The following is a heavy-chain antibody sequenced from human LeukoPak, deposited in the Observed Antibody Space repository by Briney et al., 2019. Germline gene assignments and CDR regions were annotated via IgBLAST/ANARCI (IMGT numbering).Heavy chain of an antibody. CDR3: ARWLYYYDSSGYGDDAFDI. V-gene: IGHV1-8*01. CDR1: GYTFTSYD. J-gene: IGHJ3*02. Sequence: GASVKDSCKASGYTFTSYDINWVRQATGQGLEWMGWMNPKSGNTGYAQKFQGRVTMTRNTSISTAYMELSSLRSEDTAVYYCARWLYYYDSSGYGDDAFDIWGQGTMVTVSS. CDR2: MNPKSGNT. D-gene: IGHD3-22*01.